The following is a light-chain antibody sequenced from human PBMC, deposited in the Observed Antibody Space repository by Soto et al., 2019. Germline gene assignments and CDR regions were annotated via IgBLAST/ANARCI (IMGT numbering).Light chain of an antibody. Sequence: QSALTQPRSVSGSPGQSVTISCTGTSSDVVGYNYVSWYQQHPGKAPKLIMYDVTKRPSGVPDRFSGSKSGNTASLTISGLQAEDEADYYCCSYAGSYTHVFGTGTKLTVL. V-gene: IGLV2-11*01. CDR1: SSDVVGYNY. CDR2: DVT. CDR3: CSYAGSYTHV. J-gene: IGLJ1*01.